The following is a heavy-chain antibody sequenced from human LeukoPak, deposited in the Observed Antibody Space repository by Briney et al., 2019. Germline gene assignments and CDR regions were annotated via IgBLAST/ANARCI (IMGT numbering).Heavy chain of an antibody. J-gene: IGHJ4*02. D-gene: IGHD1-26*01. CDR2: ISSSSSTI. CDR3: ARDKSGSYPDGDY. CDR1: GFTFSSYS. V-gene: IGHV3-48*01. Sequence: PGGSLRLSCAASGFTFSSYSMNWVRQAPGKGLEWVSYISSSSSTIYYADSVKGRFTISRDNAKNSLYLQMNSLRAEDTAVYYCARDKSGSYPDGDYWGQGTLVTVSS.